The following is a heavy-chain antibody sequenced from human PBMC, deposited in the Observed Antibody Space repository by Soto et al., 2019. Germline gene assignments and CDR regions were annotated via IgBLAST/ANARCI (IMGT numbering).Heavy chain of an antibody. J-gene: IGHJ4*02. V-gene: IGHV4-30-4*01. CDR2: ISYTGST. CDR3: ARVCGGDCYSSRGIDY. D-gene: IGHD2-21*02. CDR1: GGSISSCDHY. Sequence: SETLSLTCTVSGGSISSCDHYWSWIRQPPWKGLEWIAYISYTGSTYYNPSLKSRVTISVDTSKNQFSLKLSSVTAADTAVYYCARVCGGDCYSSRGIDYWGQGTLVTVSS.